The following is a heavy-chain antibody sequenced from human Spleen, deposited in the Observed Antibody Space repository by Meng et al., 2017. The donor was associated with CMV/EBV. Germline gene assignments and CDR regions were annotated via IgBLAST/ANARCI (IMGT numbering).Heavy chain of an antibody. CDR3: ARGRSGQLVLLHLDY. J-gene: IGHJ4*02. CDR1: GYTFTGYY. D-gene: IGHD6-6*01. Sequence: GESLKISCKASGYTFTGYYMHWVRQAPGQGLEWMGWINPNSGGTNYAQKFQGRVTMTRDTSISTAYMELSRLRSDDTAVYYCARGRSGQLVLLHLDYWGQGTLVTVSS. CDR2: INPNSGGT. V-gene: IGHV1-2*02.